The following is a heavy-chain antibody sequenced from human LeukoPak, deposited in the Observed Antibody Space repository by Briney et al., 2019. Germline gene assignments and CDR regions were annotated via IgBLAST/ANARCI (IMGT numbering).Heavy chain of an antibody. CDR1: GGSISSGSYY. J-gene: IGHJ4*02. CDR3: ARGVLMVDY. V-gene: IGHV4-61*02. D-gene: IGHD2-8*01. CDR2: IYTSGST. Sequence: PSETLSLTCTDSGGSISSGSYYWSWIRQPAGKGLEWIGRIYTSGSTNYNPSLKSRVTISVDTSKNQFSLKLSSVTAADTAVYYCARGVLMVDYWGQGTLVTVSS.